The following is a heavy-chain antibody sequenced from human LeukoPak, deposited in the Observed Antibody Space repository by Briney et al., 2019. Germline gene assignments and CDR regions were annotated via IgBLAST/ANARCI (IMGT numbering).Heavy chain of an antibody. D-gene: IGHD3/OR15-3a*01. Sequence: PSDTLSLTCAVYGGSFSHYYWIWLRQPPGQGLEWIGEVNHSGSAHYNPSLKSRVTMSLDTSKNQFSLRLNSVPAADTAVYYCATTSGHDFGVRQSDYWGQGTLVTVSS. CDR2: VNHSGSA. CDR1: GGSFSHYY. V-gene: IGHV4-34*01. CDR3: ATTSGHDFGVRQSDY. J-gene: IGHJ4*02.